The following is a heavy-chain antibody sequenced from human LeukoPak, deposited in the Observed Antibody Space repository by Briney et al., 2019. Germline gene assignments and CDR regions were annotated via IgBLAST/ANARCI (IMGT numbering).Heavy chain of an antibody. J-gene: IGHJ3*02. CDR2: INPNSGGT. CDR1: GYTFTGYY. D-gene: IGHD2/OR15-2a*01. CDR3: ASLFLGLAADAFDI. Sequence: ASVKVSCKASGYTFTGYYMHWVRQAPGQGLEWMGRINPNSGGTNYAQKFQGRVTMTRDTSISTAYMELSRLRSDDTAVYYCASLFLGLAADAFDIWGQGTMVTVSS. V-gene: IGHV1-2*06.